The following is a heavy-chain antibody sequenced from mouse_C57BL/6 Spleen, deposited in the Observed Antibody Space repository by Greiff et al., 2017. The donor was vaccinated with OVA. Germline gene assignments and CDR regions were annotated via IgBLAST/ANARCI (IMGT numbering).Heavy chain of an antibody. CDR3: ARHGNYYGSSGYAMDY. CDR1: GFSLTSYG. J-gene: IGHJ4*01. Sequence: VQLQQSGPGLVAPSQSLSITCTVSGFSLTSYGVHWVRQPPGKGLEWLVVIWSDGSTTYNSALKSRLSISKDNSKSQVFLKMNSLQTDDTAMYYCARHGNYYGSSGYAMDYWGQGTSVTVSS. V-gene: IGHV2-6-1*01. D-gene: IGHD1-1*01. CDR2: IWSDGST.